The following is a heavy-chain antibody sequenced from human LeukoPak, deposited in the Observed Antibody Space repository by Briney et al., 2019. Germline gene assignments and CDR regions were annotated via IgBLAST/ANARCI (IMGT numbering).Heavy chain of an antibody. CDR2: IYTSGST. Sequence: SETLSLTCTVSGGSISSYYWSWIRQPAGKGLEWIGRIYTSGSTNYNPSLKSRVTMSVDTSKNQFSLKLSSVTAADTAVYYCAGERGYSYGSVLYYYYGMDVWGQGTTVTVSS. CDR3: AGERGYSYGSVLYYYYGMDV. V-gene: IGHV4-4*07. J-gene: IGHJ6*02. D-gene: IGHD5-18*01. CDR1: GGSISSYY.